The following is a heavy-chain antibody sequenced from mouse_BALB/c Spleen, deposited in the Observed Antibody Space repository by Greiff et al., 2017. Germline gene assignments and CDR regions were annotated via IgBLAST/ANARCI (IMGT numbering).Heavy chain of an antibody. CDR3: ARYYYYGSSGAMDY. Sequence: EVKLQESGPSLVKPSQTLSLTCSVTGDSITSGYWNWIRKFPGNKLEYMGYISYSGSTYYNPSLKSRISITRDTSKNQYYLQLNSVTTEDTATYYCARYYYYGSSGAMDYWGQGTSVTVSS. CDR1: GDSITSGY. J-gene: IGHJ4*01. CDR2: ISYSGST. V-gene: IGHV3-8*02. D-gene: IGHD1-1*01.